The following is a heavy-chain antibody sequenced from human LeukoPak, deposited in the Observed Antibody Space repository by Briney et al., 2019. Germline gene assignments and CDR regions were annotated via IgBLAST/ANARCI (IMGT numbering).Heavy chain of an antibody. Sequence: SETLSLTCTVPGGSISSGGYYWSWIRQHPGKGLEWIGYIYYSGSTYYNPSLKSRVTISVDTSKNQFSLKLSSVTAADTAVYYCARGSFDYFDYWGQGTLVTVSS. V-gene: IGHV4-31*03. CDR3: ARGSFDYFDY. J-gene: IGHJ4*02. CDR1: GGSISSGGYY. CDR2: IYYSGST.